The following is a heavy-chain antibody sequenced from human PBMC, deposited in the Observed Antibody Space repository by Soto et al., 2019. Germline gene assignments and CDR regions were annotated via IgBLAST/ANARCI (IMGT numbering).Heavy chain of an antibody. CDR2: INHSGST. CDR1: GGSFSGYY. Sequence: LSLTCAVYGGSFSGYYWSWIRQPPGKGLEWIGEINHSGSTNYNPSLKSRVTISVDTSKNQFSLKLSSVTAADTAVYYCASVSTAKNPYDYWGQGTLVTVSS. CDR3: ASVSTAKNPYDY. D-gene: IGHD2-21*02. J-gene: IGHJ4*02. V-gene: IGHV4-34*01.